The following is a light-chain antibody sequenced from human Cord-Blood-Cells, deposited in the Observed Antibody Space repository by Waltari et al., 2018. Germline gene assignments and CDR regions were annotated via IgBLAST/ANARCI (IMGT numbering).Light chain of an antibody. CDR2: SNN. J-gene: IGLJ3*02. CDR3: AAWDDSLNGPV. CDR1: SSNIGGNT. V-gene: IGLV1-44*01. Sequence: QSVLPQPPSASGTPWQRVTISCSGSSSNIGGNTVKWYQQLPGTAPKLLIYSNNPRPSGVPDRFSGSKSGTSASLAISGLQSEDEADYYCAAWDDSLNGPVFGGGTKLTVL.